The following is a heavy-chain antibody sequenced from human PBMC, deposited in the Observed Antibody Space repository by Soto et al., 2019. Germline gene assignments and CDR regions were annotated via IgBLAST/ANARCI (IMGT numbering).Heavy chain of an antibody. CDR1: GCTFNIYG. CDR3: ARATIPSQPKGLDV. Sequence: QVQLVQSRTEMKKPGASVKVSCKSSGCTFNIYGIHWLRQAPGQSLEWMGWINGGTGNVEYSQRFQDRVIISRDTSASTDYMEVSRLTFDDTAIYRCARATIPSQPKGLDVWGQGTAVIVSS. J-gene: IGHJ6*02. V-gene: IGHV1-3*01. CDR2: INGGTGNV. D-gene: IGHD2-2*02.